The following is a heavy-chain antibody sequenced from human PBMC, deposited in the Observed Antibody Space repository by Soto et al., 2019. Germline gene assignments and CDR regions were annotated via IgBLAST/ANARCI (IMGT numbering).Heavy chain of an antibody. J-gene: IGHJ6*02. Sequence: GGSLRLSCAASGFTFSSNCMHWVRQAPGKGLEWVSVISYDGSNKYYAGSVKCRYNIYRDNYKNTLYLKMKSLRAEDRAVYYCVKVVGGVIRYYGMDVWGQGTTVTVSS. CDR1: GFTFSSNC. V-gene: IGHV3-30*18. CDR3: VKVVGGVIRYYGMDV. CDR2: ISYDGSNK. D-gene: IGHD3-10*01.